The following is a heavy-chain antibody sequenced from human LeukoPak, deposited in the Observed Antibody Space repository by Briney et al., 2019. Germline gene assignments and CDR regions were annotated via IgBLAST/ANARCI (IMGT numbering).Heavy chain of an antibody. CDR1: GFTFDSYA. J-gene: IGHJ4*02. D-gene: IGHD6-19*01. V-gene: IGHV3-23*01. CDR2: ISGSGGST. Sequence: GGSLRLSCAASGFTFDSYAMNWVRQAPGKGLEWVSAISGSGGSTYYADSVKGRFTISRDNSKNTLYLQMNSLRAEDTAVYYCAKDSSGWTDRFDYWGQGTLVTVSS. CDR3: AKDSSGWTDRFDY.